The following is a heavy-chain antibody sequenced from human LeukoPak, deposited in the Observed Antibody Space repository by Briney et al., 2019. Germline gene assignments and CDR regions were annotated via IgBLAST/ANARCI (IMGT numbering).Heavy chain of an antibody. J-gene: IGHJ3*02. V-gene: IGHV3-9*01. D-gene: IGHD7-27*01. Sequence: GRSLRLSCAASGFTFDDYAMHWVRQAPGKGLEWVSGISWNSGSIGYADSVKGRFTISRDNAKNSLYLQMNSLRAEDTALYYCAKDTLSWGIHDAFDIWGQGTMVTVSS. CDR3: AKDTLSWGIHDAFDI. CDR1: GFTFDDYA. CDR2: ISWNSGSI.